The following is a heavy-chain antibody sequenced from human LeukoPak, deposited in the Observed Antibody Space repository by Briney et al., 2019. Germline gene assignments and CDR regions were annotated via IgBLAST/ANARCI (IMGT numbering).Heavy chain of an antibody. Sequence: PAGSLRLSCAASGFSVISNYMNWVRQAPGKGLEWVSLIYGDVHTYYADSVKGRFIISRDNSKDTLHLQMNSLRAEDTAIYYCARGVAVRGGPFDIWGQGTMVTDSS. J-gene: IGHJ3*02. V-gene: IGHV3-53*01. D-gene: IGHD6-19*01. CDR2: IYGDVHT. CDR3: ARGVAVRGGPFDI. CDR1: GFSVISNY.